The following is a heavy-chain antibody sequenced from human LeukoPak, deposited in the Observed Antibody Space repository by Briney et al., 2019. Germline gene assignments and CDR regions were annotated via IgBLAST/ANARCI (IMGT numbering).Heavy chain of an antibody. CDR1: GFTFSSYA. V-gene: IGHV3-30-3*01. D-gene: IGHD6-25*01. J-gene: IGHJ4*02. CDR2: ISYDGSNK. CDR3: ARDPASAYYFDY. Sequence: GGSLRLSCAASGFTFSSYAMHWVRQAPGKGLEWVAVISYDGSNKYYADSVKGRFTISRGNSKNTLYLQMNSLRAEDTAVYYCARDPASAYYFDYWGQGTLVTVSS.